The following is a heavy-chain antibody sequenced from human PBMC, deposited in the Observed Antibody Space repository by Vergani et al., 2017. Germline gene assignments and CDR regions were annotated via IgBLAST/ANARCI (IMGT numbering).Heavy chain of an antibody. Sequence: QVHLVESGGGVVQPGRSLRLSCVVSGFTSSYYGMHWVRQAPGKGLEWVAVISYEGPHKYYADPGKGRFTISRNNSKSTLYLQMNSLRTEDTVVYYCATKSVRTPGCQIRYFMDWGKGTLCTVSS. V-gene: IGHV3-30*03. D-gene: IGHD3-10*02. CDR2: ISYEGPHK. CDR3: ATKSVRTPGCQIRYFMD. CDR1: GFTSSYYG. J-gene: IGHJ4*02.